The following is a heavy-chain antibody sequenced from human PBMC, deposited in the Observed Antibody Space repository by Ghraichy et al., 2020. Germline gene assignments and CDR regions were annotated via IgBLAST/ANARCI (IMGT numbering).Heavy chain of an antibody. Sequence: LSLTCAASGFTFSGYAMSWVRQAPGKGLEWVSTITWNSASTRYADSVKGRSTISRDNYKNAVYLQVTSLREDDTAVYFCAKTGDSGWFYNYWGRGTLVTVSS. J-gene: IGHJ4*02. CDR3: AKTGDSGWFYNY. CDR2: ITWNSAST. CDR1: GFTFSGYA. D-gene: IGHD6-19*01. V-gene: IGHV3-23*01.